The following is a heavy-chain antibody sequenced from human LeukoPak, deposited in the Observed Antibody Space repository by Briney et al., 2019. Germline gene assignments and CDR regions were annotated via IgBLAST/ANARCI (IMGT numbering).Heavy chain of an antibody. V-gene: IGHV4-34*01. J-gene: IGHJ4*02. Sequence: SETLSLTCAVYGGSFSGYYWSWIRLPPGKGLEWIGEINRSGSTNYNPSLKSRVTISVDTSKNQFSLKLSSVTAADTAVYYCARVCRDYIWGSYRYFDYWGQGTLVTVSS. CDR2: INRSGST. CDR3: ARVCRDYIWGSYRYFDY. CDR1: GGSFSGYY. D-gene: IGHD3-16*02.